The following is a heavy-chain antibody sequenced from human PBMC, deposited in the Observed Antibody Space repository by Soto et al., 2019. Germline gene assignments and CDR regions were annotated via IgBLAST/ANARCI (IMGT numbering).Heavy chain of an antibody. CDR1: CGSISSGGYY. J-gene: IGHJ5*02. V-gene: IGHV4-31*02. Sequence: CGSISSGGYYWSWIRQHPGKGLEWIGYIYYSGSTYYNPSLKSRVTISVDTSKNQFSLKLSSVTAADTTVYYCARGRLRSTYNWFDPWGQGTLVTVSS. CDR3: ARGRLRSTYNWFDP. D-gene: IGHD4-17*01. CDR2: IYYSGST.